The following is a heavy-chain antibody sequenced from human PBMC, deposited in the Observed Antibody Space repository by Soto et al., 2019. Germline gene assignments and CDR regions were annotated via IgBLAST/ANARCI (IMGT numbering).Heavy chain of an antibody. V-gene: IGHV1-18*04. CDR3: ARDKAVAGPYHNWFDT. J-gene: IGHJ5*02. CDR1: GCTFTSYG. CDR2: ISAYNGNT. D-gene: IGHD6-19*01. Sequence: XSVKVSCQASGCTFTSYGIHLVRQAPGQGLECMGWISAYNGNTNYSQKLQGRVTMTTDTSTSTAYMELRSLRSDDTAVYYYARDKAVAGPYHNWFDTWGQGTLVTVSS.